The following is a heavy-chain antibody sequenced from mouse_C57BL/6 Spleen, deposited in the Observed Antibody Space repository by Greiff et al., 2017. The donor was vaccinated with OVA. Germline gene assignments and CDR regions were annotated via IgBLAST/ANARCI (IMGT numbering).Heavy chain of an antibody. J-gene: IGHJ2*01. CDR1: GYTFTSYW. D-gene: IGHD1-1*01. V-gene: IGHV1-69*01. CDR2: IDPSDSYT. CDR3: ARNHYGSSYDY. Sequence: VQLQQPGAELVMPGASVKLSCKASGYTFTSYWMHWVKQRPGQGLEWIGEIDPSDSYTNYNQKFKGKSTLTVDKSSSTAYMQLSSLTSEDSAVYYCARNHYGSSYDYWGQGTTLTVSS.